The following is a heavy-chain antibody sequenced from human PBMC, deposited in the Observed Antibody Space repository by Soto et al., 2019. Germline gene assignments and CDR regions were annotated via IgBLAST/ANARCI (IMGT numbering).Heavy chain of an antibody. CDR1: GFTFSSYA. V-gene: IGHV3-30-3*01. D-gene: IGHD2-21*02. CDR3: ARGWHIVVATTLSPFDY. Sequence: QVQLVESGGGVVQPGRSLRLSCAASGFTFSSYAMHWVRQAPGKGLEWLTVISYDGSNNYYADCVKGRFTISRDNSKNTLYLQVNSLRAEDSAVYYCARGWHIVVATTLSPFDYWGQGTLVTVSS. J-gene: IGHJ4*02. CDR2: ISYDGSNN.